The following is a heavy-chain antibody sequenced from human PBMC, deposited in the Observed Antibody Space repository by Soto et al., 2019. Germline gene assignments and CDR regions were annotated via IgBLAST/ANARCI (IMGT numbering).Heavy chain of an antibody. V-gene: IGHV4-39*01. CDR1: GGSISSSSYY. J-gene: IGHJ4*02. D-gene: IGHD3-9*01. Sequence: QLQLQESGPGLVKPSETLSLTCTVSGGSISSSSYYWGWIRQPPGKGLGWIGSIYYSGSTYYNPSLKSRVTISVDTSKNQFSLKLSSVTAADTAVYYCARYYDILTGYVDYWGQGTLVTVSS. CDR3: ARYYDILTGYVDY. CDR2: IYYSGST.